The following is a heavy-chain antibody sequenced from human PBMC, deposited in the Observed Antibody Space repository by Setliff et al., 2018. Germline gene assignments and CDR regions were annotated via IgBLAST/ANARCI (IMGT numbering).Heavy chain of an antibody. Sequence: PGGSLRLSCATSGFTFSSYGMHWVRQAPGKGLEWVADIRQDGTNKYYVDSVKGRFTISRDNAKNSLYLQMNSLRAEDTALYYCAREVWNIYDNDNSWSGYSDHWGQGTLVTVSS. D-gene: IGHD3-3*01. CDR3: AREVWNIYDNDNSWSGYSDH. J-gene: IGHJ4*02. CDR1: GFTFSSYG. CDR2: IRQDGTNK. V-gene: IGHV3-7*03.